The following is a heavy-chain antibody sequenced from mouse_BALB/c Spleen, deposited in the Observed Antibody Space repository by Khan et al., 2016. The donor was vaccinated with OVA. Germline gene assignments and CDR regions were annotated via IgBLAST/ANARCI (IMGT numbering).Heavy chain of an antibody. CDR1: GFTFSDYY. J-gene: IGHJ3*01. V-gene: IGHV5-4*02. Sequence: EVELVESGGGLVKPGGSLKLSCAASGFTFSDYYMYWVRQTPEKRLEWGATISDGGSYTYYPDSVKGRFTISRDNAKNNLYLQMSSLKSEDTAIYYCARACYGGFAYWGQGTLVTVSA. CDR3: ARACYGGFAY. D-gene: IGHD1-1*02. CDR2: ISDGGSYT.